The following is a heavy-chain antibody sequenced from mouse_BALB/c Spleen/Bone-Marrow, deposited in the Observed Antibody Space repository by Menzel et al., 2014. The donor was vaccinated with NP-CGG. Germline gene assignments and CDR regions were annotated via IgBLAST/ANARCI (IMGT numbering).Heavy chain of an antibody. D-gene: IGHD2-1*01. Sequence: VQLQQSGGGLVQPGGSLKLSCAASGFDFSRHWMSWVRQAPGKGLEWIGEINPDSSTINYTPSLKDKFIISRDNAKNTLYLQMSKVRSEDTALYYCALLGNYGYFDVWGAGTTVTVSS. CDR3: ALLGNYGYFDV. CDR1: GFDFSRHW. CDR2: INPDSSTI. V-gene: IGHV4-1*02. J-gene: IGHJ1*01.